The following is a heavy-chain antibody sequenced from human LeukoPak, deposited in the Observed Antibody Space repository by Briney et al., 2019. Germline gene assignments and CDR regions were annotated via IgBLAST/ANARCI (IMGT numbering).Heavy chain of an antibody. CDR2: ISYDGSNK. CDR1: GFTFSSYA. D-gene: IGHD6-19*01. J-gene: IGHJ4*02. V-gene: IGHV3-30-3*01. Sequence: PGGSLRLSCAASGFTFSSYAMHWVRQAPGKGLEWVAVISYDGSNKYYADSVKGRLTISRDNSKNTLYLQMNSLRAEDTAVYYCARDRYSSGEIDYWGQGTLVTVSS. CDR3: ARDRYSSGEIDY.